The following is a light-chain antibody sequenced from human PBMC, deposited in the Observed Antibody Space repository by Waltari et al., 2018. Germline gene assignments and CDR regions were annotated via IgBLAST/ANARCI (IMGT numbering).Light chain of an antibody. J-gene: IGKJ2*01. CDR2: AAS. CDR1: QGISSY. Sequence: DIQMTQSPSSLSASVGDRVTITCRASQGISSYLNWYQQKPGKAPKLLIYAASSLQSGVPSRFSGIGSGTDFTLIITSLQPEDFATYSCQQSYSTPYTFGQGTKLGI. V-gene: IGKV1-39*01. CDR3: QQSYSTPYT.